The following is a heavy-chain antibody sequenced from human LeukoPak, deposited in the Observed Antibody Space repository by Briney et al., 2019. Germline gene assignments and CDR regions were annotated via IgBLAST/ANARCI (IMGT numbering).Heavy chain of an antibody. CDR3: ARVLRTPRYYYYYMDV. Sequence: AGGSLRLSCAASGFTFSSYSMNWVRQAPGKGLEWVSVIYSGGSTYYADSVKGRFTISRDNSKNTLYLQMNSLRAEDTAVYYCARVLRTPRYYYYYMDVWGKGTTVTVSS. CDR2: IYSGGST. J-gene: IGHJ6*03. V-gene: IGHV3-53*01. CDR1: GFTFSSYS.